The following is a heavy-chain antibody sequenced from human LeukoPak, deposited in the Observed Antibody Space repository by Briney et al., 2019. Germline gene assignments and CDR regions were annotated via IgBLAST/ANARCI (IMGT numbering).Heavy chain of an antibody. D-gene: IGHD3-22*01. CDR3: GMRGSAGYYNSSGSRREALDY. Sequence: SETLSLTCTVSGGSISSSSYYWGWIRQPPGKGLEWIGSIYYSGSAYYNPSLKSRVTISVDTSKNQFSLKLSSVTAADTAVYYCGMRGSAGYYNSSGSRREALDYWGQGTMVTVSS. J-gene: IGHJ4*02. CDR1: GGSISSSSYY. CDR2: IYYSGSA. V-gene: IGHV4-39*01.